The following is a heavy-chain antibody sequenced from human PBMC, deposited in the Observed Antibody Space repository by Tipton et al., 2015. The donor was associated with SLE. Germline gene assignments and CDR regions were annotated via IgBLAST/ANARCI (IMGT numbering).Heavy chain of an antibody. CDR2: SSEDGTIT. V-gene: IGHV3-74*01. D-gene: IGHD2-2*01. CDR3: ARGIDPTSSRISDF. Sequence: SLRLSCAASGFTFRSYWMHWIRQGTGKGLVWVARSSEDGTITSYEDSVKGRFTISRDNAKNILYLQMNNLRVEDTALYYCARGIDPTSSRISDFWGQGTLLSVSS. CDR1: GFTFRSYW. J-gene: IGHJ4*02.